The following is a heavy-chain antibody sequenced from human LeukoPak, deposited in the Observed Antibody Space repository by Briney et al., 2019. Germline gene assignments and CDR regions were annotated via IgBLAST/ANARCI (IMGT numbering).Heavy chain of an antibody. CDR3: ARDFGSGWSNDAFDI. CDR2: INWNGGST. CDR1: GFTFDDYG. D-gene: IGHD6-19*01. Sequence: GGSLRLSCAASGFTFDDYGMSWVRQAPGKGPEWVSGINWNGGSTGYADSVKGRFTISRDNAENSLYLQMNSLRAEDTALYHCARDFGSGWSNDAFDIWGQGTMVTVSS. V-gene: IGHV3-20*01. J-gene: IGHJ3*02.